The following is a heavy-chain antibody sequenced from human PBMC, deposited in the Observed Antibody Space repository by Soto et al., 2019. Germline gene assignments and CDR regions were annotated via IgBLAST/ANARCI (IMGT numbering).Heavy chain of an antibody. D-gene: IGHD3-3*01. V-gene: IGHV3-21*01. CDR1: GFTFSSYS. Sequence: VQLVESGGGLVKPGGSLRLSCAASGFTFSSYSMNWVRQAPGKGLEWVSSISSSSSYIYYADSVKGRFTISRDNAKNSLYLQMNSLRAEDTAVYYCARGLRFLEWLSDAFDIWGQGTMVTVSS. J-gene: IGHJ3*02. CDR3: ARGLRFLEWLSDAFDI. CDR2: ISSSSSYI.